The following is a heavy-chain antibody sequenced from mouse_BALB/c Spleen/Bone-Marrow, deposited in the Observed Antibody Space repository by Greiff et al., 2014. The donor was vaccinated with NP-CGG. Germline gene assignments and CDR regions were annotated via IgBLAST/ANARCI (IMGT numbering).Heavy chain of an antibody. CDR2: INPYNGGT. J-gene: IGHJ3*01. CDR3: ARGDYYGSSSFAY. D-gene: IGHD1-1*01. V-gene: IGHV1-18*01. CDR1: GYSFTGYT. Sequence: EVQLQQSGPELVKPGASMKISCKASGYSFTGYTMNWVKQSHGKNLEWIGLINPYNGGTSYNQKFRGKATLTVDKSSSTAYMELLSLXXEDSAVYYCARGDYYGSSSFAYWGQGTLVTVSA.